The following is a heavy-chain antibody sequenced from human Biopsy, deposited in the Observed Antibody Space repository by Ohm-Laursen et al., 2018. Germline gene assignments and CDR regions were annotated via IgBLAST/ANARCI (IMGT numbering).Heavy chain of an antibody. V-gene: IGHV4-61*01. CDR1: AASASSGRYY. CDR2: FYSSGTT. D-gene: IGHD3-10*01. Sequence: SQTLSLTCTVSAASASSGRYYWTWIRQPPRKPLEWIGYFYSSGTTRYNPSLESRLSISMDTSKNEVSLRLTSMTAADTAVYFCARAPADQYAARNYYSSHAFDMWGQGTKVTVSS. J-gene: IGHJ3*02. CDR3: ARAPADQYAARNYYSSHAFDM.